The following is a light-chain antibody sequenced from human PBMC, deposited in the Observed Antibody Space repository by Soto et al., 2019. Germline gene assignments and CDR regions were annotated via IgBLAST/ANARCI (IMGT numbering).Light chain of an antibody. Sequence: DIVLTQSPATLSLSPGERATLSCRASQSVSSSNFAWYQQQPAQAPRLLIYGASRRAPGIPERFSGSGSGTDFTLTISRLEPEDFAVYYCQQYLTSPKTFGQGTKVEIK. V-gene: IGKV3-20*01. CDR2: GAS. CDR1: QSVSSSN. CDR3: QQYLTSPKT. J-gene: IGKJ1*01.